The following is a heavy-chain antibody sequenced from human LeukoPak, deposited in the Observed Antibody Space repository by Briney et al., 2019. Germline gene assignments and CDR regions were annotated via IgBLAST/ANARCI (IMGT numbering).Heavy chain of an antibody. Sequence: SETLSLTCTVSGYSISSGYYWGWIRQPPGKGLEWIGSIYHSGSTYYNPSLKSRVTISVDTSKNQFSLKLSSVTAADTAVYYCARVLLAAGGSYYFDYWGQGTLVTVSS. V-gene: IGHV4-38-2*02. CDR3: ARVLLAAGGSYYFDY. CDR2: IYHSGST. D-gene: IGHD6-13*01. CDR1: GYSISSGYY. J-gene: IGHJ4*02.